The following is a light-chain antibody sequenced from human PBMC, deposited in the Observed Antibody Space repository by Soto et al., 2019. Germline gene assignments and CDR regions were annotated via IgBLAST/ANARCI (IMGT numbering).Light chain of an antibody. CDR3: RSYAGSSFYV. CDR1: SSDVGSYNL. CDR2: EGS. Sequence: QSVLTQPASVSGSPGQSITISCTGTSSDVGSYNLVSWYQQHPGKAPKLMIYEGSKRPSGVSNRFSGSKSGNTASLTISGLQAEDEADYYCRSYAGSSFYVFGTGTKVHVL. V-gene: IGLV2-23*01. J-gene: IGLJ1*01.